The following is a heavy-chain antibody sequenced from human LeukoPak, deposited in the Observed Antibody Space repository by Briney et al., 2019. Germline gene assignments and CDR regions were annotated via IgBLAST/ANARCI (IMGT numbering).Heavy chain of an antibody. V-gene: IGHV3-7*03. CDR1: GFTSSSSW. J-gene: IGHJ4*02. CDR3: ATPLDYRDSSGFHQGGD. Sequence: GGSLRLSCVVSGFTSSSSWMTWVRQAPGKGLEWVANIKEDGSKKNYVDSVKGRFTISRDNAKNSLYLQMTSLRAEDTAMYYCATPLDYRDSSGFHQGGDWGQGTLVTVSS. D-gene: IGHD3-22*01. CDR2: IKEDGSKK.